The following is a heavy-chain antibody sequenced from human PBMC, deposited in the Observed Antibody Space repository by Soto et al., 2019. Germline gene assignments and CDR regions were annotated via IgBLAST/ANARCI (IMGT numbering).Heavy chain of an antibody. CDR1: GGSFSSGDYY. J-gene: IGHJ4*02. Sequence: SETLSLTCTVSGGSFSSGDYYWSWIRQPPGKGLEWIGYIYYSGSTYYNPSLKSRVTISVDTSKNQFSLKLSSVTAADTAVYYCARVDSSGYQPFDYWGQGTLVTVSS. D-gene: IGHD3-22*01. CDR3: ARVDSSGYQPFDY. V-gene: IGHV4-30-4*01. CDR2: IYYSGST.